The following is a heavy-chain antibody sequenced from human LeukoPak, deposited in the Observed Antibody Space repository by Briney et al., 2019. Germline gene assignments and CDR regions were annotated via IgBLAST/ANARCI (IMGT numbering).Heavy chain of an antibody. V-gene: IGHV4-39*07. Sequence: SETLSLTCTVSGGSISSSSYYWGWIRQPPGKGLEWIGSIYYSGSTYYNPSLKSRVTISEDTSKNQFSLKLSSVIAADTAVYYCARVAILRYFGWLQYCFDCWGQGTLVTVSS. CDR2: IYYSGST. CDR1: GGSISSSSYY. D-gene: IGHD3-9*01. J-gene: IGHJ4*02. CDR3: ARVAILRYFGWLQYCFDC.